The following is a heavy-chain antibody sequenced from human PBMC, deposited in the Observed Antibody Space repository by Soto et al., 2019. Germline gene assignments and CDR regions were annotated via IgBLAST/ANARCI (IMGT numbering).Heavy chain of an antibody. CDR3: ARDPWAADY. V-gene: IGHV3-66*01. J-gene: IGHJ4*02. Sequence: GGSLRLSCAASGFTVSTKYMSWVRQAPGKGLEWFSVIYSGGSTCYADSVRGRFTISRDNSKNTVNLQMNSLRAEDTAVYYCARDPWAADYWGQGTLVTVSS. CDR1: GFTVSTKY. CDR2: IYSGGST. D-gene: IGHD3-16*01.